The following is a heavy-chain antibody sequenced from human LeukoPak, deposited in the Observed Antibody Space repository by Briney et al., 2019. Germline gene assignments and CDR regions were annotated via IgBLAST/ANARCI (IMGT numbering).Heavy chain of an antibody. CDR3: ARVESSGSYCPDY. D-gene: IGHD1-26*01. CDR1: GFTFSSYG. Sequence: PGGSLRLSCAASGFTFSSYGMHWVRQAPGKGLEWVAFIRYDGSNKYYADSVKGRFTISRDNSKNTLYLQMNSLRAEDTAVYYCARVESSGSYCPDYWGQGTLVTVSS. CDR2: IRYDGSNK. V-gene: IGHV3-30*02. J-gene: IGHJ4*02.